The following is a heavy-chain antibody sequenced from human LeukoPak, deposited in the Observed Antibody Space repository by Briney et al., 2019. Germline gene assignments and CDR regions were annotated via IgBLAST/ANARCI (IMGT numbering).Heavy chain of an antibody. CDR1: GGSITAGNHH. J-gene: IGHJ2*01. V-gene: IGHV4-39*01. D-gene: IGHD3-10*01. Sequence: SETLSLTCTVSGGSITAGNHHWGWIRQPPGKGLEWIGSVYYSGSIFSDTSHKSRVTISGDTSKNQFSLSLSSVTAADTAVYYCARGPRRFGEFIPRKNIHYYFDIWGRGTLVVVSS. CDR3: ARGPRRFGEFIPRKNIHYYFDI. CDR2: VYYSGSI.